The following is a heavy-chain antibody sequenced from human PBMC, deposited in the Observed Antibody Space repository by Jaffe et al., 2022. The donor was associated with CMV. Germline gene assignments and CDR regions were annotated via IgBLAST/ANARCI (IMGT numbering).Heavy chain of an antibody. Sequence: QVTLRESGPALVKPTQTLTLTCTFSGFSLSTSGMCVSWIRQPPGKALEWLALIDWDDDKYYSTSLKTRLTISKDTSKNQVVLTMTNMDPVDTATYYCARTHYYYDSSGYYRGRGFDYWGQGTLVTVSS. V-gene: IGHV2-70*01. CDR2: IDWDDDK. J-gene: IGHJ4*02. CDR3: ARTHYYYDSSGYYRGRGFDY. D-gene: IGHD3-22*01. CDR1: GFSLSTSGMC.